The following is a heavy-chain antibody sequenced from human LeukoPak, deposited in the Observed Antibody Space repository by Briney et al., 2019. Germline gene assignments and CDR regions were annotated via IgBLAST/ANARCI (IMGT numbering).Heavy chain of an antibody. V-gene: IGHV4-4*07. CDR3: ARDSGSYDTPDAFDI. CDR2: IYRSGST. Sequence: SETLSVTCSVSGGSISSYYWSWIRQPAGKGLVWIGRIYRSGSTNYNASLKSRVIMSVDTSKKQFSLKLSSVTAADTAVYYCARDSGSYDTPDAFDIWGQGTMVTVSS. J-gene: IGHJ3*02. D-gene: IGHD1-26*01. CDR1: GGSISSYY.